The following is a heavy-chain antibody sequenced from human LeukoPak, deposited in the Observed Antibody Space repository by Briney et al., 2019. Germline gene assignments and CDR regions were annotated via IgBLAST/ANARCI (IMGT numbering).Heavy chain of an antibody. Sequence: PGGSLRLSCAASGFTFSSYAMHWVRQAPGKGLEWVAVISYDGSNKYYADSVKGRFTISRDNSKNTLYLQMNSLRAEDTAVYYCATSRGCSSTSCYLTQVTYFDYWGQGTLVTVSS. CDR1: GFTFSSYA. CDR3: ATSRGCSSTSCYLTQVTYFDY. V-gene: IGHV3-30-3*01. J-gene: IGHJ4*02. CDR2: ISYDGSNK. D-gene: IGHD2-2*01.